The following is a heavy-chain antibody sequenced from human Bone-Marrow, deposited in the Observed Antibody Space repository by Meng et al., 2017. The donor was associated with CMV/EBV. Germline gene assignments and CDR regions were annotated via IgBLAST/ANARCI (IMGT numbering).Heavy chain of an antibody. V-gene: IGHV3-48*03. CDR2: IGSSGSTI. CDR3: ARVGLYCSSTSCYTGFDY. CDR1: GFTFSSYE. D-gene: IGHD2-2*02. J-gene: IGHJ4*02. Sequence: GGSLRLSCAASGFTFSSYEMNWVRQAPGKGLEWVSYIGSSGSTIYYADSVKGRFTISRDNAKNSLYLQMNSLRAEDTAVYYCARVGLYCSSTSCYTGFDYWGQGTLVTVSS.